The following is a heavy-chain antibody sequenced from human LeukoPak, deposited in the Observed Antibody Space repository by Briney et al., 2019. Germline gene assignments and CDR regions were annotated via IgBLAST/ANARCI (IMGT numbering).Heavy chain of an antibody. Sequence: ASVKVSCKASGYTFTSYYMHWVRQAPGQGLEWMGIINPSGGSTSYAQKFQGRVTMTRDTSTSTVYMELSSLRSEDTAVYYCAIVYYDAWGFDPWGQGTLVTVSS. J-gene: IGHJ5*02. CDR1: GYTFTSYY. D-gene: IGHD3-22*01. CDR3: AIVYYDAWGFDP. V-gene: IGHV1-46*01. CDR2: INPSGGST.